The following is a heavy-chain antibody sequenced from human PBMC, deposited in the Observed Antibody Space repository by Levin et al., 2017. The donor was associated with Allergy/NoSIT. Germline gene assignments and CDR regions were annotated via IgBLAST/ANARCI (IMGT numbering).Heavy chain of an antibody. J-gene: IGHJ3*02. D-gene: IGHD3-10*01. V-gene: IGHV3-9*01. Sequence: PGGSLRLSCAASGFTFDDYAMHWVRQAPGKGLEWVSGISWNSGSIGYADSVNGRFTISRDNAKNSLYLQMNSLRTEDTALYYCARDNIGLPDAFDIWGQGTMVIVSS. CDR3: ARDNIGLPDAFDI. CDR1: GFTFDDYA. CDR2: ISWNSGSI.